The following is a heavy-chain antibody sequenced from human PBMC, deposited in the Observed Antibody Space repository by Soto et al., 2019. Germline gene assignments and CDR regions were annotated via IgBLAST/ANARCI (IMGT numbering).Heavy chain of an antibody. D-gene: IGHD1-26*01. J-gene: IGHJ4*02. Sequence: GESLRLSCAASGFTFSTCEFNWVRQAPGRGLEWISYISVSGNIIKYADSVKGRFTISRDNSERTLHLHMSSLRADDTAVYFCVRDNMRASASASFDYWGQGTQVTVSS. V-gene: IGHV3-48*03. CDR3: VRDNMRASASASFDY. CDR2: ISVSGNII. CDR1: GFTFSTCE.